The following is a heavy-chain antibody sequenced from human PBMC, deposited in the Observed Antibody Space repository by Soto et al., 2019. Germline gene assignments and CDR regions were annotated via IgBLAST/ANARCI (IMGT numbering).Heavy chain of an antibody. CDR3: ARGGYCSSTSCRERSWFDP. CDR1: GGSISSYY. CDR2: IYYSGST. D-gene: IGHD2-2*01. Sequence: PSETLSLTCTVSGGSISSYYWSWIRQPPGKGLEWIGYIYYSGSTNYNPSLKSRVTISVDTSKNQFSLKLSSVTAADTAVYYCARGGYCSSTSCRERSWFDPWGQGTLVTVS. J-gene: IGHJ5*02. V-gene: IGHV4-59*01.